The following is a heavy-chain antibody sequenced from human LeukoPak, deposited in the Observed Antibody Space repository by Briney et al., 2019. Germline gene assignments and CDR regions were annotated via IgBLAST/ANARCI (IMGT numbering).Heavy chain of an antibody. CDR1: GGSISSHY. J-gene: IGHJ4*02. V-gene: IGHV4-59*11. CDR2: IYYSGSA. CDR3: VRRGYYFDY. Sequence: SETLSLTCTVSGGSISSHYWSWIRQPPGKGLEWIGYIYYSGSANYNPSLKSRVTISVDTSKNQFSLKLSSVTAADTAVYYCVRRGYYFDYWGQGTLVTVSS. D-gene: IGHD3-10*01.